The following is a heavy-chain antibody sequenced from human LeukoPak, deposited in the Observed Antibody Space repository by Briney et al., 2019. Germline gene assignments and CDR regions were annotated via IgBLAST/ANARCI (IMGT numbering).Heavy chain of an antibody. Sequence: PSGTLSLTCAVSGGSISSSNWWSWVRQPPGKGLEWIGEINHSGSTNYNPSLKSRVTISVDTSKNQFSLKLSSVTAADTAVYYCAKVRRLAAAVRKDAFDIWGQGTMVTVSS. CDR2: INHSGST. V-gene: IGHV4-4*02. J-gene: IGHJ3*02. CDR1: GGSISSSNW. CDR3: AKVRRLAAAVRKDAFDI. D-gene: IGHD6-13*01.